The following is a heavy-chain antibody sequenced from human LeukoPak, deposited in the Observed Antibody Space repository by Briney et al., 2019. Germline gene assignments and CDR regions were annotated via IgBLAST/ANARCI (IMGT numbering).Heavy chain of an antibody. CDR3: ARGGSPSDY. D-gene: IGHD3-16*01. CDR1: GFAFSSSW. J-gene: IGHJ4*02. Sequence: GGSLRLSCVASGFAFSSSWMHWVRQAPGKGLVWVSRIHLDGTTTTYADSVRGRFTISRDNAKNTLYLQMNSLTAEDTAVYYCARGGSPSDYWGQGTLVTVSS. CDR2: IHLDGTTT. V-gene: IGHV3-74*01.